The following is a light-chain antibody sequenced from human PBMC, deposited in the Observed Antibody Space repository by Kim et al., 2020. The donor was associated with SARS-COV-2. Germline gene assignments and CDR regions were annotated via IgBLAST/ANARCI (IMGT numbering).Light chain of an antibody. CDR3: QAWDSSTAV. J-gene: IGLJ2*01. Sequence: SVSPGQTARITCSGDKLGDKYACWYQQKPGQSPVLVIYQDSKRPSGIPERFSGSNSGNTATLTISGTQAMEEADYYCQAWDSSTAVFGGGTKLTVL. V-gene: IGLV3-1*01. CDR2: QDS. CDR1: KLGDKY.